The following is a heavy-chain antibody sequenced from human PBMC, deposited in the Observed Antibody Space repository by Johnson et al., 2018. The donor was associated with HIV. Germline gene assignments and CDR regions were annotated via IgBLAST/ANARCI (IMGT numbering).Heavy chain of an antibody. CDR2: INVDGSEK. J-gene: IGHJ3*02. CDR3: ARERFSDMLTGYHAFDI. Sequence: VQLVESGGGLVQPGGSLRLSCTTSGFIFSGSAMHWVRQAPGKGLEWVANINVDGSEKFYVDSVKGRFTISRDNVNNSVFLLLNSLRVEDTAVYFCARERFSDMLTGYHAFDIWGQGTMVTVSS. D-gene: IGHD3-9*01. V-gene: IGHV3-7*01. CDR1: GFIFSGSA.